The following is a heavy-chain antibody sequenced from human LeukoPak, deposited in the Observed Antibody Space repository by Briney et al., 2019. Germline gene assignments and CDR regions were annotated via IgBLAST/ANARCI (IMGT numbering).Heavy chain of an antibody. D-gene: IGHD3-9*01. V-gene: IGHV3-7*01. CDR1: GFTFSSYW. CDR2: IKQDGSEK. J-gene: IGHJ4*02. Sequence: GGSLRLSCAASGFTFSSYWMSWVRQAPGKGLEWVANIKQDGSEKYYVDSVKGRFTISRDNAKNSLYLQMNSLRAEDTAVYYCARELPPYYDILTGPHGYWGQGTLVTVSS. CDR3: ARELPPYYDILTGPHGY.